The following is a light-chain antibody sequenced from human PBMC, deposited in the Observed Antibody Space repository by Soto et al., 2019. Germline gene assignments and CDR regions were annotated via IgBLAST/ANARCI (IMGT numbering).Light chain of an antibody. CDR3: QQYENLPT. CDR2: DAS. V-gene: IGKV1-33*01. Sequence: DIQMTQSPSSVSASVGDRVIITCRASQNINNYLNWYQQKPGRAPKLLIYDASNLEAGVPSRFRGSGSGTDFTFTISRLQPEDIATYYCQQYENLPTFGQGTRLEIK. J-gene: IGKJ5*01. CDR1: QNINNY.